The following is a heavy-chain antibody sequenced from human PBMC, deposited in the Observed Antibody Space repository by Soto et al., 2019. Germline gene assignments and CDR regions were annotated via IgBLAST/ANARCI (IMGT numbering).Heavy chain of an antibody. D-gene: IGHD2-21*02. CDR1: GFTFSSYG. Sequence: GSLRLSCAASGFTFSSYGVHWVRQAPGKGLEWVAVIWYDGSNKYYADSVKGRFTISRDNSKNTLYLQMNSLRAEDTAVYYCARDPRGDAIYGLDVWGQGTTVTVSS. CDR3: ARDPRGDAIYGLDV. V-gene: IGHV3-33*01. CDR2: IWYDGSNK. J-gene: IGHJ6*02.